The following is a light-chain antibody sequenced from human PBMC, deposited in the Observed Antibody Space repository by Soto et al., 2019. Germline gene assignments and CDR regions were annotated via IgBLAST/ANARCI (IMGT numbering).Light chain of an antibody. CDR1: SSDIANYKY. CDR3: SSNVGSNNFV. CDR2: EVT. Sequence: QSVLTQPPSASGSPGQSVTISCTGTSSDIANYKYVSWYQQHPGKAPKLIIYEVTERPSGVPDRFSGSKSGNTASLTASGLQAEDEALYYCSSNVGSNNFVFGTGTKVTVL. J-gene: IGLJ1*01. V-gene: IGLV2-8*01.